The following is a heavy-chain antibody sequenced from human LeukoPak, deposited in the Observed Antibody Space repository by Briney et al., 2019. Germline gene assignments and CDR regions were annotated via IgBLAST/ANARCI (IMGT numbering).Heavy chain of an antibody. Sequence: GSLRLSCAASGFTFSPYSMNWVRQAPGKGLEWVSSISSSSGCIYYADSVKGRFTISRDNAKNSLYLQMNSLRAEDTAVYYCARSKWSSTNLMPPYFDYWGQGTLVTVSS. CDR2: ISSSSGCI. V-gene: IGHV3-21*01. CDR3: ARSKWSSTNLMPPYFDY. J-gene: IGHJ4*02. D-gene: IGHD2-2*01. CDR1: GFTFSPYS.